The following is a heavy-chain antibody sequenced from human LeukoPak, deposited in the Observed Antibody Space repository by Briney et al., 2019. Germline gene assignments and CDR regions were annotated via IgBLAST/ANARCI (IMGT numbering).Heavy chain of an antibody. CDR2: IYPGDSDT. J-gene: IGHJ6*03. V-gene: IGHV5-51*01. Sequence: GESLKISCKGSGYSFTTYWIAWVRQMPGKGLEWMGIIYPGDSDTRYSPSFQGQVTISADKSISTAYLQWSSLKASDTAMYYCARHVREYCSGTSCLYYYYYYMDVWGKGTTVTISS. D-gene: IGHD2-2*01. CDR3: ARHVREYCSGTSCLYYYYYYMDV. CDR1: GYSFTTYW.